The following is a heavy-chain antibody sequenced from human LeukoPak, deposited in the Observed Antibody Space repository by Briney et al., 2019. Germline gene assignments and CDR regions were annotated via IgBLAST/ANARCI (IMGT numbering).Heavy chain of an antibody. V-gene: IGHV5-51*01. CDR3: ARQAGSSWYGDAFDI. J-gene: IGHJ3*02. D-gene: IGHD6-13*01. CDR1: GYSFTSYC. CDR2: IYPGDSDT. Sequence: GESLKISCKGSGYSFTSYCIGWVRQMRGKGLEWMGIIYPGDSDTRYSPSFQGQVTITADKSISTAYLQWSSLKASDTAMYYCARQAGSSWYGDAFDIWGQGTMLTVSS.